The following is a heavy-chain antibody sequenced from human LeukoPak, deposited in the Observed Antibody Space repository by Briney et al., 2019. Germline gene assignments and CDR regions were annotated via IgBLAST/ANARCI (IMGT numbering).Heavy chain of an antibody. V-gene: IGHV3-74*01. D-gene: IGHD5-12*01. J-gene: IGHJ4*02. CDR1: GFTFSSYW. Sequence: GGSLRLSCAASGFTFSSYWMNWVRQVPGKGLVWVSRIKYDGSSMSYADSVQGRFTISRDNAKNTLYLQMNSLRAEDTAVYYCTTLYGGSTDYWGQGTLVTVSS. CDR2: IKYDGSSM. CDR3: TTLYGGSTDY.